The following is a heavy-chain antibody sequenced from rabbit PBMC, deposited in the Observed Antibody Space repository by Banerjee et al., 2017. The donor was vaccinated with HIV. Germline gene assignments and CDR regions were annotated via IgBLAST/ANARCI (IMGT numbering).Heavy chain of an antibody. CDR2: IYAGSSGST. J-gene: IGHJ4*01. CDR1: GFSFSSSYY. Sequence: QSLEESGGDLVKPGASLTLTCTASGFSFSSSYYMCRVRQAPGKGLEWIACIYAGSSGSTYYASWAKGRFTISKTSSTTVTLQMTSLTAADTATYFCARDLGYDDYGDLHLWGQGTLVTVS. D-gene: IGHD2-1*01. CDR3: ARDLGYDDYGDLHL. V-gene: IGHV1S40*01.